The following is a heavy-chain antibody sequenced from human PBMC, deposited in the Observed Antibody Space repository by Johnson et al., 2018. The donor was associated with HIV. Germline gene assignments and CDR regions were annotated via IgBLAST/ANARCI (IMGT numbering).Heavy chain of an antibody. Sequence: QVQLVESGGGVVQPGGSLRLSCAASGFTFNTYAMYWVRQAPGNGLEWVAIISYDGGNKYCADSVKGRFTISRDNSKSTLSLQMNTLRAEDTAIYYCARPRIEVLPAGAFDLWGPGTMVTVSP. J-gene: IGHJ3*01. CDR2: ISYDGGNK. V-gene: IGHV3-30*04. CDR1: GFTFNTYA. D-gene: IGHD2-2*01. CDR3: ARPRIEVLPAGAFDL.